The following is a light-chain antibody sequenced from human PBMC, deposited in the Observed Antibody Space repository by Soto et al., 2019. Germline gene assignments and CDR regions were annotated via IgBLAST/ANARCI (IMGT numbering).Light chain of an antibody. CDR2: DAS. V-gene: IGKV1-5*01. Sequence: DIQMNQSPSTLSASVGDRVTITCRASQSISTWLAWYQHKPGKAPKLLIYDASSLENGVPSTFSGSGSGTEFTLTISSLQPDDFATYYCQQYESFSWTFGQGTKVDIK. J-gene: IGKJ1*01. CDR3: QQYESFSWT. CDR1: QSISTW.